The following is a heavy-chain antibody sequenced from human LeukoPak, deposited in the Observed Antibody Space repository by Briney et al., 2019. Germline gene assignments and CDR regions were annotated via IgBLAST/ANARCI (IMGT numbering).Heavy chain of an antibody. D-gene: IGHD2-2*01. J-gene: IGHJ5*02. CDR3: ARGQVVPAALNWFDP. V-gene: IGHV1-2*02. CDR1: GYTFTGYY. CDR2: INPNSGGT. Sequence: ASVKVSCKASGYTFTGYYMHWVRQAPGQGLEWMGWINPNSGGTNYAQKFQGRVTMTRDTSISTAYMELSRLRSDDTAVYYCARGQVVPAALNWFDPWGQGTLVTVSS.